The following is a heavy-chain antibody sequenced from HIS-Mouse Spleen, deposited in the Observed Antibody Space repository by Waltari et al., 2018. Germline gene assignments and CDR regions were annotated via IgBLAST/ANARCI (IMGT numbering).Heavy chain of an antibody. J-gene: IGHJ4*02. Sequence: EVQLVESGGGLVQPGGSLRLSCAASGFTFSSYSMNWVRQAPGKGLEWVSYISSSSSTICSADSVKGRFTISRDNAKNSLYLQMNSLRAEDTAVYYCARDRGWVSSSFDYWGQGTLVTVSS. D-gene: IGHD6-6*01. V-gene: IGHV3-48*01. CDR2: ISSSSSTI. CDR3: ARDRGWVSSSFDY. CDR1: GFTFSSYS.